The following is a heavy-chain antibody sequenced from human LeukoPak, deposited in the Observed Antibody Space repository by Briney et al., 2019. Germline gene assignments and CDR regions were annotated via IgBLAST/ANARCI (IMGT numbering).Heavy chain of an antibody. CDR3: ARDQAPYDYVWGSYLDY. CDR1: GFTFSSYW. Sequence: PGGSLRLSCAASGFTFSSYWMSWVRQAPGKGLEWVANIKQDGSEKYYVDSVKGRFTISRDNAKNALYLQMNSLRAEDTAVYYCARDQAPYDYVWGSYLDYWGQGTLVTVSS. V-gene: IGHV3-7*01. CDR2: IKQDGSEK. J-gene: IGHJ4*02. D-gene: IGHD3-16*01.